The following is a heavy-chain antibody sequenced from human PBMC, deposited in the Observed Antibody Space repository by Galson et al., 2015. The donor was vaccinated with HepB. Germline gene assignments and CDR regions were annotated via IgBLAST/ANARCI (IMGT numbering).Heavy chain of an antibody. D-gene: IGHD4-17*01. Sequence: QVQLQESGPGLVKPSETLSLTCTVSGASISSHYWSWIRQTPGKGLEWIGYVYYSGDTNKNPSLKSRVTISVDTTRNQFSLNLTSVTAADTAVYYCARRRTYGDYDGGGRFDYWGQGILVTVSS. V-gene: IGHV4-59*11. CDR2: VYYSGDT. CDR3: ARRRTYGDYDGGGRFDY. CDR1: GASISSHY. J-gene: IGHJ4*02.